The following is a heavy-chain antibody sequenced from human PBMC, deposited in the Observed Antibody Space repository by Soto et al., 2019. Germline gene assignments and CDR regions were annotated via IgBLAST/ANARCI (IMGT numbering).Heavy chain of an antibody. D-gene: IGHD3-16*01. V-gene: IGHV1-69*02. Sequence: QVQLVQSGAEVKKPGSSVKVSCKASGGTFSSYTISWVRQAPGQGLEWMGRIIPNLGLANYAQKCQGRVTITADKSTSTAYMELSSLRSEDTAVYYCASTFGEPSGYGMDVWGQGTTVTVSS. CDR3: ASTFGEPSGYGMDV. CDR2: IIPNLGLA. CDR1: GGTFSSYT. J-gene: IGHJ6*02.